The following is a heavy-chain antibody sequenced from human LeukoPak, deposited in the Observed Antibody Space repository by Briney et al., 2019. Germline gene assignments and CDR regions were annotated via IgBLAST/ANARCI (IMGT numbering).Heavy chain of an antibody. CDR3: ARGSRDGYNVRRHWINWFDP. CDR1: GGSISSSSYY. V-gene: IGHV4-39*07. D-gene: IGHD5-24*01. CDR2: IYYSGST. Sequence: PSGTLSLTCTVSGGSISSSSYYWGWIRQPPGKGLEWIGSIYYSGSTYYNPSLKSRVTISVDTSKNQFSLKLSSVTAADTAVYYCARGSRDGYNVRRHWINWFDPWGQGTLVTVSS. J-gene: IGHJ5*02.